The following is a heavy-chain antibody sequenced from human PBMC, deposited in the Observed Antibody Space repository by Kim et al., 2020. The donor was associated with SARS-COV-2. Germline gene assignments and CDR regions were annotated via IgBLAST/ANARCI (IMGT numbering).Heavy chain of an antibody. CDR1: GYTFTSYA. CDR2: INTNTGNP. J-gene: IGHJ6*02. CDR3: AESARDIDGWGIAAAGTLGYYYYGMDV. V-gene: IGHV7-4-1*02. D-gene: IGHD6-13*01. Sequence: ASVKVSCKASGYTFTSYAMNWVRQAPGQGLEWMGWINTNTGNPTSAQGFTGRFVFSLDTSVSTAYLQISSLKAEDTAVYYCAESARDIDGWGIAAAGTLGYYYYGMDVWGQGTTVTVSS.